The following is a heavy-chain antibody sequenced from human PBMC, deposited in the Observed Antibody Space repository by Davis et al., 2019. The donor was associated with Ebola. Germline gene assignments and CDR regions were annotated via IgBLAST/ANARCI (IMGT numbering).Heavy chain of an antibody. V-gene: IGHV3-30-3*01. CDR3: ARDQNYYGLDV. CDR1: GFTFSSYS. CDR2: ISSDGANK. J-gene: IGHJ6*04. Sequence: GGSLRLSCAASGFTFSSYSIHWVRQAPVKGLEWVAVISSDGANKYYADSVKGRFTVSRDNSKNTLYLQMNTLRTEDTALYYCARDQNYYGLDVWGKGTTVTVSS.